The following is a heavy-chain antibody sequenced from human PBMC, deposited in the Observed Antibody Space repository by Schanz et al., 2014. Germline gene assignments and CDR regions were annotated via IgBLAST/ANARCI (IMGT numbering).Heavy chain of an antibody. CDR2: IYSGGST. J-gene: IGHJ4*02. Sequence: EVQLVESGGGLIQPGGSLRLSCVASGFTVSSNYMSWVRQAPGKGLEWVSVIYSGGSTYYPDSVQGRFTISRDVAKNTLYLQMFSLRAEDMGVYYCAGGKTTGLAYWGQGTQVAVSS. D-gene: IGHD4-4*01. V-gene: IGHV3-53*01. CDR1: GFTVSSNY. CDR3: AGGKTTGLAY.